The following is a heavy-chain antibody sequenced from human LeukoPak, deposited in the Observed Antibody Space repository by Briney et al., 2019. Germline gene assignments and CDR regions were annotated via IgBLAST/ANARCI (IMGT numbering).Heavy chain of an antibody. D-gene: IGHD1-1*01. V-gene: IGHV4-34*01. J-gene: IGHJ6*02. CDR2: INHSGST. CDR3: ARGTGTAGFWDYYYGMDV. Sequence: SETLSLTCAVYGGSFSGYYWSWIRQPPGKGLEWIGEINHSGSTNYNPSLKSRVTISVDTSKNQFSLKLSSVTAADTAVYCCARGTGTAGFWDYYYGMDVWGQGTTVTVSS. CDR1: GGSFSGYY.